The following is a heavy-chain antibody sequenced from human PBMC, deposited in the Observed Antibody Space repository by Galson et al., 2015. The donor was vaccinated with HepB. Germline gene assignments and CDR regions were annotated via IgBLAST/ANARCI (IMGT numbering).Heavy chain of an antibody. D-gene: IGHD6-19*01. CDR2: IIPILGIA. J-gene: IGHJ3*02. CDR3: ATGWLVLAFDI. V-gene: IGHV1-69*02. Sequence: SVKVSCKASGGTFSSYTISWVRQAPGQGLEWMGRIIPILGIANYAQKFQGRVTITADKSTSTAYMELSSLRSEDTAVYYCATGWLVLAFDIWGQGTMVTVSS. CDR1: GGTFSSYT.